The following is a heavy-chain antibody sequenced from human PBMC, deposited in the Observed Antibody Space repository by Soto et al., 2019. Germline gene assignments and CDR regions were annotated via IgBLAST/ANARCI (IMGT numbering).Heavy chain of an antibody. J-gene: IGHJ4*02. CDR1: DGSISSGGYS. D-gene: IGHD2-15*01. CDR2: IYHSGST. CDR3: ARVGVVAATGIAY. Sequence: QLQLQESGSGLVKPSQTLSLTCAVSDGSISSGGYSWSWIRQPPGKGLEWIGYIYHSGSTYYNPSLQSRVTISVDRSKTQFSLKLGSVPAADTAVYYCARVGVVAATGIAYWGQGTLVTVSS. V-gene: IGHV4-30-2*01.